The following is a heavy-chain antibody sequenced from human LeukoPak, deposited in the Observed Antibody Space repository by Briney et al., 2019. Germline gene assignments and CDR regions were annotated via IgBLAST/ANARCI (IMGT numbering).Heavy chain of an antibody. J-gene: IGHJ6*03. CDR3: ARVPVSDYGDHPTYYYYMDV. Sequence: PSETLSLTCTVSGGSISSSSYYWGWIRQPPGKGLEWIGSIYYSGSTYYNPSLKSRVTISVDTSKNQFSLKLSSVTAADTAVYYCARVPVSDYGDHPTYYYYMDVWGKGTTVTISS. D-gene: IGHD4-17*01. CDR2: IYYSGST. CDR1: GGSISSSSYY. V-gene: IGHV4-39*07.